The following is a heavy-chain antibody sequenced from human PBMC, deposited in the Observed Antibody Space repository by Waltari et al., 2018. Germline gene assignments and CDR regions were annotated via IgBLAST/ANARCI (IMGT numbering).Heavy chain of an antibody. CDR2: IYTSGST. CDR3: AREVLRTGMDV. Sequence: QVQLQESGPGLVKPSQTLSLTCTVSGGSISSGSYYWSWIRQPAGKGLEWIGYIYTSGSTNYNPSLKSRVTISVDTSKNQFSLKLSSVTAADTAVYYCAREVLRTGMDVWGQGTTVIVSS. D-gene: IGHD3-3*01. V-gene: IGHV4-61*09. CDR1: GGSISSGSYY. J-gene: IGHJ6*02.